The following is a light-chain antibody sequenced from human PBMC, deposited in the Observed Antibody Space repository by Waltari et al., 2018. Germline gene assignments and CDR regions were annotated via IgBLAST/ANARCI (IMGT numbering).Light chain of an antibody. CDR1: QSRLHGAGRNF. V-gene: IGKV2-28*01. CDR2: MGS. CDR3: MQARQPPYT. J-gene: IGKJ4*01. Sequence: DIVMTQSPLSLPVTPGAPASTPFRSSQSRLHGAGRNFLDWYLQKPGQSPQLLIYMGSNRASGVPDRFSGSGSGTYFTLKISRVEAEDVGVYYCMQARQPPYTFGGGTKVEIK.